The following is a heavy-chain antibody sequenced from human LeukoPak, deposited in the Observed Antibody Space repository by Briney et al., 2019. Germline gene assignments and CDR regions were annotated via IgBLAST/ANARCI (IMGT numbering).Heavy chain of an antibody. CDR3: ARALTSVFDP. J-gene: IGHJ5*02. V-gene: IGHV4-59*01. Sequence: SQTLSLTCTVSGGSISSYYCSWIRQTPAKGLEWIGYIYYTGSAHSDPPLTSRIHISVDTSPTQFSLTLSPVTAADTAVYYCARALTSVFDPGGEGTLVTVS. CDR2: IYYTGSA. CDR1: GGSISSYY.